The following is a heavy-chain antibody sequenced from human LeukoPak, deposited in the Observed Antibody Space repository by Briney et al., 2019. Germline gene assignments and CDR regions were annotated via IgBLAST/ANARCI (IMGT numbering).Heavy chain of an antibody. J-gene: IGHJ4*02. CDR2: INPSGGST. D-gene: IGHD5-12*01. V-gene: IGHV1-46*01. Sequence: GASVKVSCKASGYTFTSYYMHWVRQAPGQGLEWMGIINPSGGSTSYAQKFQGRVTMTRDTSMSTVYMELSSLRSEDTAVYYCAREGVDIVATIRFDYWGQGTLVTVSS. CDR1: GYTFTSYY. CDR3: AREGVDIVATIRFDY.